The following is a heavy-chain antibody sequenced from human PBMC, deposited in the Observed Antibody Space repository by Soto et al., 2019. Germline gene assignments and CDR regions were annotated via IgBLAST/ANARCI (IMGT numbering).Heavy chain of an antibody. V-gene: IGHV4-59*01. J-gene: IGHJ4*02. Sequence: SETLSLTCTVSGGSISSDYWSWIRQPPGKGLEWIGYIYYSGSTNYNPSLKSRVTISVDTSKNQFSLKLSSVTAADTAVYYCARFDYYDSSGYYSAFDYWGQGTLVTVSS. CDR1: GGSISSDY. CDR3: ARFDYYDSSGYYSAFDY. D-gene: IGHD3-22*01. CDR2: IYYSGST.